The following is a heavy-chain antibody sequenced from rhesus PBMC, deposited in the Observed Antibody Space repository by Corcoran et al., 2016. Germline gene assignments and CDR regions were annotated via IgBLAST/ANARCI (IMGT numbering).Heavy chain of an antibody. V-gene: IGHV4-80*01. Sequence: QVQLQESGPGLVKPSETLSLTCAVSGGSFSSYWWSWIRTPHGQGLEWIGEVNGNSGSTNYNPSLNSRVTISKDASKNQFSLKLSSVTAADTAVYYCARYGRSGSWNFDYWGQGVLVTVSS. CDR1: GGSFSSYW. CDR2: VNGNSGST. CDR3: ARYGRSGSWNFDY. J-gene: IGHJ4*01. D-gene: IGHD6-25*01.